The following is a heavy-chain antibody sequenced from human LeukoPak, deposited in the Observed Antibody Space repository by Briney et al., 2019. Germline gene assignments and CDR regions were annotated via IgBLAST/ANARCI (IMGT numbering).Heavy chain of an antibody. D-gene: IGHD3-22*01. CDR1: GDSINSLDL. V-gene: IGHV4-4*02. J-gene: IGHJ4*02. CDR2: MYLSGTT. Sequence: SGTLSLTCTVSGDSINSLDLWSWVHQPPGKGLEWIGEMYLSGTTHSNPSVKSRVTISIDKSKNQFFLNLSSVTAADTAVYYCAGLVGRYSSGLYYYYFDYWGQGTLVTVSS. CDR3: AGLVGRYSSGLYYYYFDY.